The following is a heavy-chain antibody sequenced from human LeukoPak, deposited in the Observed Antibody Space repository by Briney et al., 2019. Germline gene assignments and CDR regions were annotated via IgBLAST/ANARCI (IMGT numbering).Heavy chain of an antibody. CDR2: IYPGDSDT. D-gene: IGHD3-10*01. V-gene: IGHV5-51*01. CDR1: GYSFTSYW. Sequence: GESLKISCKGSGYSFTSYWIGWVRQMPGKGLEWMGIIYPGDSDTRYSPSFQGQVTISADKSISTAYLQWSSLKASDTAMHYCARHGHYYGSGSYPYNWFDPWGQGTLVTVSS. CDR3: ARHGHYYGSGSYPYNWFDP. J-gene: IGHJ5*02.